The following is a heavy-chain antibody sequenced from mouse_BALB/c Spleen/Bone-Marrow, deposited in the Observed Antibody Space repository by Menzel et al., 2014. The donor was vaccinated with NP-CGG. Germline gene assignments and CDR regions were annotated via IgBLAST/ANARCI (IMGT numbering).Heavy chain of an antibody. CDR1: GYTFTSYV. CDR2: INPYNDGT. J-gene: IGHJ4*01. V-gene: IGHV1-14*01. CDR3: AREGGYYAMDS. Sequence: EVQLQQSGPELVKPGASVKMSCKASGYTFTSYVMHWVKQKPGQGLEWIGYINPYNDGTKYNEKFKGKATLTSDKSSSTAYMELSSLTSEDSAVYYCAREGGYYAMDSWGQGTPVTVSS.